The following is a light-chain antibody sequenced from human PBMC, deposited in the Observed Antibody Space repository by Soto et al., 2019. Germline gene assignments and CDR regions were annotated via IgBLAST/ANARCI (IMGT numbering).Light chain of an antibody. J-gene: IGKJ1*01. CDR1: QSGSSN. CDR3: QQYNNWPPWT. V-gene: IGKV3-15*01. Sequence: EIVMTQSPATLSVSPRERATLSCRASQSGSSNLAWYQQKPGQAPRLLIYGASTRATGIPARFSGSGSGTECTLTLSSLQSEDFAVYYCQQYNNWPPWTFGQGIKVEIK. CDR2: GAS.